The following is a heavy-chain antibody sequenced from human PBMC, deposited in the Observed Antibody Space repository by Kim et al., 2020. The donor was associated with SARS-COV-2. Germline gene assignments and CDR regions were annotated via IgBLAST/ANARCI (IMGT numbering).Heavy chain of an antibody. V-gene: IGHV5-51*01. Sequence: GESLKISCKGSGYSFTSYWIGWVRQMPGKGLEWRGIIYPGDSDTRYSTSFQGQVTISADKSISTAYLQWSSLKASDTAMYYCARSYPTVTNHYYYYGMDVWGQATTVTVS. J-gene: IGHJ6*02. CDR2: IYPGDSDT. CDR3: ARSYPTVTNHYYYYGMDV. D-gene: IGHD4-17*01. CDR1: GYSFTSYW.